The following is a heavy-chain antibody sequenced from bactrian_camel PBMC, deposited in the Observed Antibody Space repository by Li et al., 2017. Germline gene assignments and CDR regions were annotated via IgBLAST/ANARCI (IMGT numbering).Heavy chain of an antibody. V-gene: IGHV3-2*01. J-gene: IGHJ7*01. CDR2: VYSGGTRS. Sequence: VQLVESGGDLVQPGGSLRLSCTASGVSFKITYMNWVRQTPGKGLEWVASVYSGGTRSMYAESVQGRFTVSSGNSENTLYLQMNSLKPDDTAVYYCAVDSARPIRGYYSEYGAGMDYWGKGTQVTVS. CDR1: GVSFKITY. D-gene: IGHD4*01.